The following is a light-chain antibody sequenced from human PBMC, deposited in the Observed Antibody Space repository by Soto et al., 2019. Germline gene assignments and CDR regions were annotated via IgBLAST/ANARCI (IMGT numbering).Light chain of an antibody. J-gene: IGLJ1*01. Sequence: QSALTQPASVSGSPGQSITISCTGTSSDVGSYNLVSWYQQHPGKAPKLMIYEGSKRPSGVSNRFSGSKSGNTASLTISGRQAEDEADYYCCSYAVSSTYVFGTGTKLTVL. CDR1: SSDVGSYNL. CDR2: EGS. CDR3: CSYAVSSTYV. V-gene: IGLV2-23*01.